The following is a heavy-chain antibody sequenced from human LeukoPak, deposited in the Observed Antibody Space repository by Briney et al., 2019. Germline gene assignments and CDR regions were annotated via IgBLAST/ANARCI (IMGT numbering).Heavy chain of an antibody. Sequence: SETLPHTCAVYGGYFSGYYWSWIRQPPGKGLEWIGEINHSGSTHYNPSLKSRVTISVDTSKNQFSLNVSSVTAADTAVYYCAREVGPNYDILPGYYTHGMDVWGEGTTVTVSS. CDR2: INHSGST. D-gene: IGHD3-9*01. CDR3: AREVGPNYDILPGYYTHGMDV. J-gene: IGHJ6*04. CDR1: GGYFSGYY. V-gene: IGHV4-34*01.